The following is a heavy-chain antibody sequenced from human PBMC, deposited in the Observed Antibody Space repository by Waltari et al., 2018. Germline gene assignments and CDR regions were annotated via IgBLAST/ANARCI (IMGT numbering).Heavy chain of an antibody. D-gene: IGHD4-17*01. V-gene: IGHV1-69*12. Sequence: QVQLVQSGAEMKKPGSSVKVSCKASGGTFSSYPVSWVRQAPGQGLEWMGGIIPIVGVATYAQKFQDRVTIVADESTSTVYMEVRSLTSEDTAMYYCARVWGSMTTVTTLDHWGQGTLVSVSS. J-gene: IGHJ4*02. CDR2: IIPIVGVA. CDR3: ARVWGSMTTVTTLDH. CDR1: GGTFSSYP.